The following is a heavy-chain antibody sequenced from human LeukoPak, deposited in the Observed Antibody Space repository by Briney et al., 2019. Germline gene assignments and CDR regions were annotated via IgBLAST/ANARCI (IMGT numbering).Heavy chain of an antibody. Sequence: GGSLRLSCTASGFTFSNYWMTWVRQAPGKGLEWVANIKQDGSDKYYVGSVKGRVTISRDNAKNSLYLQMDSLRAEDTAVYYCATYSTSSGAFDFWGQGTLVTVSS. D-gene: IGHD6-6*01. CDR3: ATYSTSSGAFDF. CDR2: IKQDGSDK. J-gene: IGHJ3*01. CDR1: GFTFSNYW. V-gene: IGHV3-7*01.